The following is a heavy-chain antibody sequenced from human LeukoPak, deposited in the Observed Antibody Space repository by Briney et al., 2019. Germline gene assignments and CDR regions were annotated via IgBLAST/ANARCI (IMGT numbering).Heavy chain of an antibody. CDR2: ISYDGSNK. J-gene: IGHJ4*02. D-gene: IGHD6-19*01. CDR3: ARPLKSGWYDPYFDY. V-gene: IGHV3-30*04. Sequence: SGGSLRLSCAASGFTFSSYAMHWVRQAPGKGLEWVAVISYDGSNKYYADSVKGRFTISRDNSKNTLYLQMNSLRAEDTAVYYCARPLKSGWYDPYFDYWGQGTLVTVSS. CDR1: GFTFSSYA.